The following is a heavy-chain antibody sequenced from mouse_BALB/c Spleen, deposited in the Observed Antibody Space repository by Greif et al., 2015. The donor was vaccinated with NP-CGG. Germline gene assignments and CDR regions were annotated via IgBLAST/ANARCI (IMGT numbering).Heavy chain of an antibody. CDR3: ARDYDYDGGEYYFDY. Sequence: EVHLVESGPGLVKPSQSLSLTCTVTGYSITSDYAWNWIRQFPGNKLEWMGYISYSGSTSYNPSLKSRISITRDTSKNQFFLQLNSVTTEDTATYYCARDYDYDGGEYYFDYWGQGTTLTVSS. J-gene: IGHJ2*01. CDR1: GYSITSDYA. V-gene: IGHV3-2*02. D-gene: IGHD2-4*01. CDR2: ISYSGST.